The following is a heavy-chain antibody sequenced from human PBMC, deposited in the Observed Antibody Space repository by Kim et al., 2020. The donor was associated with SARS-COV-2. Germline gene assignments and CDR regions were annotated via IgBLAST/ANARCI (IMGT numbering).Heavy chain of an antibody. J-gene: IGHJ4*02. V-gene: IGHV3-30*01. D-gene: IGHD3-16*01. CDR2: K. Sequence: KYYADSVKGRFTISRDNSKNTLHLQMNSLRAEDTAVYYCASEGGGAEFDYWGQGTLVTVSS. CDR3: ASEGGGAEFDY.